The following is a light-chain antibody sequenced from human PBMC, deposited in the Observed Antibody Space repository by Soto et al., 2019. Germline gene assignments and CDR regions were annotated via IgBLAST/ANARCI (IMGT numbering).Light chain of an antibody. CDR3: QQGYSPPRT. V-gene: IGKV1-39*01. CDR1: QSISTS. J-gene: IGKJ1*01. CDR2: TSS. Sequence: DIQLTQSPSSLSASVGDRVTITCRASQSISTSLNWYPQKPGKAPQLLIFTSSNLESGVPSRFSGSGSGTDFTLTISSLQPEDFAPYFCQQGYSPPRTFGQGNKVDIK.